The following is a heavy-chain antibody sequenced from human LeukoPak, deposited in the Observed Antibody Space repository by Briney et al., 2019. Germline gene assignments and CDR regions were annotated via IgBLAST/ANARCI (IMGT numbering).Heavy chain of an antibody. D-gene: IGHD3-22*01. V-gene: IGHV4-61*08. CDR2: IYYSGST. CDR1: GGSISSGDYY. Sequence: SETLSLTCTVSGGSISSGDYYWSWIRQPPGKGLEWIGHIYYSGSTNYNPSLKSRVTISVDTSKNQFSLKLSSVTAADTAVYYCARGAYYYDSSGYYYGRYFDLWGRGTLVTVSS. CDR3: ARGAYYYDSSGYYYGRYFDL. J-gene: IGHJ2*01.